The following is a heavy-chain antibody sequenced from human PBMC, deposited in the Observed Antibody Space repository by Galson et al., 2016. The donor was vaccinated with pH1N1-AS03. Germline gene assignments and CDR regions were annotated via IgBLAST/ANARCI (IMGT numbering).Heavy chain of an antibody. Sequence: SLRLSCAASGFTFSDYYMSWIRQAPGKGLEWVSYISSSGTTIYYVDYVKGRFIISRDNAKKSLYLQMNSLRAEETAVSFCARGLDGYVWENSSYAWYEPHDTFDMWGQGTMVTVSS. CDR1: GFTFSDYY. CDR3: ARGLDGYVWENSSYAWYEPHDTFDM. CDR2: ISSSGTTI. J-gene: IGHJ3*02. V-gene: IGHV3-11*01. D-gene: IGHD3-16*02.